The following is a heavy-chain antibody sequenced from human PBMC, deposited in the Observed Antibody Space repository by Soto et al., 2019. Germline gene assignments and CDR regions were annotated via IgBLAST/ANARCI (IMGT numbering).Heavy chain of an antibody. CDR2: IYPGDSDT. D-gene: IGHD3-22*01. Sequence: PGESLKISCKGSGYSFTSYWIGWVRQMPGKGLEWMGIIYPGDSDTRYSPSFQGQVTISADKSISTAYLQWSSLKASDAAMYYCARRQYYYDSSGYHDYYYYYGMDVWGQGTTVTVYS. V-gene: IGHV5-51*01. CDR3: ARRQYYYDSSGYHDYYYYYGMDV. CDR1: GYSFTSYW. J-gene: IGHJ6*02.